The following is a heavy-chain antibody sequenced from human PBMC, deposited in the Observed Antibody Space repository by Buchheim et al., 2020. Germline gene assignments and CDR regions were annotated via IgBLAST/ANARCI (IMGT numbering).Heavy chain of an antibody. Sequence: QVQLQESGPGLVKPSGTLSLTCAVSGGSISSSTWWSWVRQPPGKGLEWIGEIYHSGSTNYNPSLQSRVTVSLDTSMNQFSLKLTSVTAADTAVYYCAREGDGTGREGYYWGQGIL. CDR3: AREGDGTGREGYY. CDR1: GGSISSSTW. J-gene: IGHJ4*02. V-gene: IGHV4-4*02. D-gene: IGHD2-8*02. CDR2: IYHSGST.